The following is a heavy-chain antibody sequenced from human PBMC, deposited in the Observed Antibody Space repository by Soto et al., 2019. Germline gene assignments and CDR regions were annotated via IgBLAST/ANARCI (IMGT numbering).Heavy chain of an antibody. CDR1: GFTFSSYG. CDR2: ISYDGSNK. Sequence: GGSLRLSCAASGFTFSSYGMHWVRQAPGKGLEWVAVISYDGSNKYYADSVKGRFTISRDNSKNTLYLQMNSLRAEDTAVYYCANSVYPSITIFGGPPDYWGQGTLVTVSS. V-gene: IGHV3-30*18. J-gene: IGHJ4*02. D-gene: IGHD3-3*01. CDR3: ANSVYPSITIFGGPPDY.